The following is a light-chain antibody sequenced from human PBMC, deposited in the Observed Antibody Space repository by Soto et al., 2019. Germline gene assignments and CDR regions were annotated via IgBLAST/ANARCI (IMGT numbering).Light chain of an antibody. CDR2: AAS. V-gene: IGKV1-9*01. CDR3: QQLNSYLGIT. CDR1: QGISSY. J-gene: IGKJ4*01. Sequence: IQLTQSPSSLSASVGDRVTITCRASQGISSYLAWYQQKPGKAPKLLIYAASTLQSGVTSRFSGSGSGTDFTRTISSLQPDDFATYYCQQLNSYLGITFGGGTKVEIK.